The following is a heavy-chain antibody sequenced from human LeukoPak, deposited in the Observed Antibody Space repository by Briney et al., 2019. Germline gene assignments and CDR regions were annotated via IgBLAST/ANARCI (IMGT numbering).Heavy chain of an antibody. J-gene: IGHJ6*03. D-gene: IGHD5-24*01. CDR1: GFTFSSYA. CDR2: VSYDGRNK. V-gene: IGHV3-30*01. Sequence: GRSLRLSCAASGFTFSSYAMHWVRQAPGKGLEGVAVVSYDGRNKYYADSVKGRFTISRDNSKNTLYLQMNSLRPEDTAVYYCARAAGDGYNLRKYNYYMDVWGKGTTVTVSS. CDR3: ARAAGDGYNLRKYNYYMDV.